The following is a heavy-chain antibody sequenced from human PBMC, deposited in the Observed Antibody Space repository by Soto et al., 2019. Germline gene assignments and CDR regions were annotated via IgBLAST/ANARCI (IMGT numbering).Heavy chain of an antibody. Sequence: SETLSLTCTVSGDSISIYYWSWIRQPPGKGLEWIGYISNSGSTNYNSSLKSRVIISVDTSKNQFSLKLSSVTAADTAVYYCARQSSGYSSSWSDFWGQGTLVTVSS. CDR1: GDSISIYY. J-gene: IGHJ5*01. CDR2: ISNSGST. CDR3: ARQSSGYSSSWSDF. D-gene: IGHD6-13*01. V-gene: IGHV4-59*08.